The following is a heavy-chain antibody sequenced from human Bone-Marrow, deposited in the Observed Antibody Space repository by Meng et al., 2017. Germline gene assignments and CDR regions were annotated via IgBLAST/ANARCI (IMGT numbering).Heavy chain of an antibody. CDR3: ARDLHYYGSGRFDP. Sequence: SETLSLTCTVSGGSISSYYWSWIRQPAGKGLEWMGRIYTSGSTNYNPSLKSRVTMAVDTSKNQFALKLRSVTAADTAVYYCARDLHYYGSGRFDPWGQGTLVTVSS. J-gene: IGHJ5*02. CDR1: GGSISSYY. CDR2: IYTSGST. D-gene: IGHD3-10*01. V-gene: IGHV4-4*07.